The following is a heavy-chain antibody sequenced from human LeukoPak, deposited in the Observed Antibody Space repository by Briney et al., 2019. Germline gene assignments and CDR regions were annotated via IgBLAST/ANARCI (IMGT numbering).Heavy chain of an antibody. CDR2: SSSAGTI. V-gene: IGHV3-11*04. CDR1: GFTFSDYY. CDR3: ATTHGDFDWLMYY. D-gene: IGHD3-9*01. Sequence: GGSLRLXCAASGFTFSDYYMNWIRQAPGKGLEWVSYSSSAGTIYYADSVKGRFTISRDNAKNSLYLQMNSLRAEDTAVYYCATTHGDFDWLMYYWGQGTLVTVSS. J-gene: IGHJ4*02.